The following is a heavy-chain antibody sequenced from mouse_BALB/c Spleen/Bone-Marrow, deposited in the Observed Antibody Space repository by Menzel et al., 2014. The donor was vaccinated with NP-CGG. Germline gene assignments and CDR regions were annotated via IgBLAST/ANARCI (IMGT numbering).Heavy chain of an antibody. V-gene: IGHV1-18*01. CDR1: GYSFTGYT. Sequence: VHVKQSGPALVKPGASMKISCKASGYSFTGYTMHWVKQSHGKNLEWIGLINPYNGGTTYNQKFKGKATLTVDKSSSTAYMELLSLTSEDSAVYYCARRDYYDYAWFAYWGQGTLVTVSA. J-gene: IGHJ3*01. CDR3: ARRDYYDYAWFAY. CDR2: INPYNGGT. D-gene: IGHD2-4*01.